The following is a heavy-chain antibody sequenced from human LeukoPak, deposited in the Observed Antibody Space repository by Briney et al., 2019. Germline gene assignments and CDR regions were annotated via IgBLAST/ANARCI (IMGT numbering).Heavy chain of an antibody. CDR3: ARFLGPLVAADSSGYYYLNLDY. Sequence: GASVKVSCKASGYTFTSYYMHWVRQAPGQGLEWMGIINPSGGSTSYAQKFQDRVAMTRDTSTSTVYMQLSSLRSEDTAVYYCARFLGPLVAADSSGYYYLNLDYWGQGTLVTVSS. J-gene: IGHJ4*02. D-gene: IGHD3-22*01. CDR1: GYTFTSYY. V-gene: IGHV1-46*01. CDR2: INPSGGST.